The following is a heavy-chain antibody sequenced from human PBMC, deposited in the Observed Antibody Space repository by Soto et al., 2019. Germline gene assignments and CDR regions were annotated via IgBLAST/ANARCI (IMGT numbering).Heavy chain of an antibody. Sequence: QVQLVESGGGVVQPGRSLRLSCAASGFTFSSYGMHWVGQAPGKGLEWVAVIWPDGSNKYYADSVKGRFTISRDNSKNTLYLQMNSLRAEDTAVYYCARYYYDSSGYYPLWGQGTLVTVSS. CDR1: GFTFSSYG. CDR2: IWPDGSNK. V-gene: IGHV3-33*01. D-gene: IGHD3-22*01. J-gene: IGHJ4*02. CDR3: ARYYYDSSGYYPL.